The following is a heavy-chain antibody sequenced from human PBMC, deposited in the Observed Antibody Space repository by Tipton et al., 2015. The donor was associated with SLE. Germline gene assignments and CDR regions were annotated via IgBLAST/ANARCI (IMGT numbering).Heavy chain of an antibody. V-gene: IGHV4-39*02. Sequence: GASISSGSSYWSWIRQPPGKGLEWVGSIYDNGNTYYNPSLKSRVTISVDTSKNHFSLKLSSVTAADTAVYFCARRSLSAVPKGGQGPLVTVSS. CDR3: ARRSLSAVPK. J-gene: IGHJ4*02. CDR2: IYDNGNT. D-gene: IGHD6-13*01. CDR1: GASISSGSSY.